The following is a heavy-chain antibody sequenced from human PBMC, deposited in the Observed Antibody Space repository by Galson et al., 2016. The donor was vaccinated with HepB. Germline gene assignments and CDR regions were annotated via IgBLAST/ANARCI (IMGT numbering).Heavy chain of an antibody. CDR2: FDPEDGET. Sequence: SVKVSCKVSGYTLTELSMHWVRQAPGKGLEWMGGFDPEDGETIYAQKFQGRVTMTGDTSTDTAYMELSSLRSEDTAVYYCATTVFDYWGQGTLVTVSS. V-gene: IGHV1-24*01. CDR1: GYTLTELS. J-gene: IGHJ4*02. D-gene: IGHD4-17*01. CDR3: ATTVFDY.